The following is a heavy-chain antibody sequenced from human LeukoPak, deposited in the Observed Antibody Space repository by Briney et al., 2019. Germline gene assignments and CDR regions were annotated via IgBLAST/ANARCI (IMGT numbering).Heavy chain of an antibody. Sequence: GRSLRLSCAASGFTFSSYGMHWVRQAPGKGLEWVAVISYDGSNKYYADSVKGRFTISRDNSKNTLYLQMNSLRAEDTAVYYCARESYYYDSSGYQRSLPGDYWGQGTLVTVSS. J-gene: IGHJ4*02. CDR3: ARESYYYDSSGYQRSLPGDY. CDR1: GFTFSSYG. V-gene: IGHV3-30*03. CDR2: ISYDGSNK. D-gene: IGHD3-22*01.